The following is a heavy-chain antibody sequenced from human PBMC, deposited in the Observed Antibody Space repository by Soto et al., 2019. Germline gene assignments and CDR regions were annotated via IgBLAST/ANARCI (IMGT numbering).Heavy chain of an antibody. CDR3: SGIAAPLYYYGMDV. D-gene: IGHD6-13*01. CDR2: IIPIFGTP. J-gene: IGHJ6*02. Sequence: QVQLVQSGAEVKKPGSSVKVSCKASGGTFSSYAISWVRQAPGQGLEWMGGIIPIFGTPNYAQKFQGRVTITADEPXSTAYMELSSLRSEDTAVYYCSGIAAPLYYYGMDVWGQGTTVTVSS. CDR1: GGTFSSYA. V-gene: IGHV1-69*12.